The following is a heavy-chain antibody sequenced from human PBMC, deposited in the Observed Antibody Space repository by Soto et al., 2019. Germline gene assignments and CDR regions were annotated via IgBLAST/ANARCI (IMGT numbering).Heavy chain of an antibody. CDR2: INPNSGAT. D-gene: IGHD2-15*01. CDR1: GGTFSSYA. V-gene: IGHV1-2*02. CDR3: ARDNKEGYCSGGSCSYYYGMDV. J-gene: IGHJ6*02. Sequence: GASVKVSCKASGGTFSSYAISWVRQAPGQGLEWMGWINPNSGATTYAQKFQGRVTMTRDTSISTAYMELSRLRSDDTAVYYCARDNKEGYCSGGSCSYYYGMDVWGQGTTVTVSS.